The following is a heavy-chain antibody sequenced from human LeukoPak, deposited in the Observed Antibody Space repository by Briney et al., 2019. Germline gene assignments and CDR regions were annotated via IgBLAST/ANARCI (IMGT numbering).Heavy chain of an antibody. CDR1: GFTFSSNA. J-gene: IGHJ3*02. Sequence: PGGSLRLSCAASGFTFSSNAMSWVRQAPGKGLEWVSAISTGGGSTYYADSVKGRFTISRDNPNNTLYLQMNNLRAEDTAVYYCAKPRDSIVGTTTTTRLATLDIWGQGTMVTVSS. D-gene: IGHD1-26*01. CDR3: AKPRDSIVGTTTTTRLATLDI. CDR2: ISTGGGST. V-gene: IGHV3-23*01.